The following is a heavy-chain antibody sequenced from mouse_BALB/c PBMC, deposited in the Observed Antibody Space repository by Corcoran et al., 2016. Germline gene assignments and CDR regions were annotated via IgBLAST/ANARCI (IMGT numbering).Heavy chain of an antibody. CDR2: IDPANGNT. Sequence: EVQLQQSGAELVKPGASVKLSCTASGFNIKDTYMHWVKQRPEQGLEGIGRIDPANGNTKYDPKFQGKATITADTSSNTAYLQLSSLTSEDTVVYYGARGDWYFDVWGAGTTVTVSS. J-gene: IGHJ1*01. CDR1: GFNIKDTY. CDR3: ARGDWYFDV. V-gene: IGHV14-3*02.